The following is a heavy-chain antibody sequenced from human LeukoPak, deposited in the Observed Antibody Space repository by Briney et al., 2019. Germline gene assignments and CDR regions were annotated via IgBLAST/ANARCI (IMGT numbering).Heavy chain of an antibody. Sequence: PSETLSLTCTVAGGSISSYDWSRVRQPPGKGLEWVGYIYYSGSTNYNPSLKSRVTISVDTSKNQFSLKLSSVTAADTAVYYCARDYYMDVWGKGTTVTVSS. CDR1: GGSISSYD. V-gene: IGHV4-59*01. CDR2: IYYSGST. CDR3: ARDYYMDV. J-gene: IGHJ6*03.